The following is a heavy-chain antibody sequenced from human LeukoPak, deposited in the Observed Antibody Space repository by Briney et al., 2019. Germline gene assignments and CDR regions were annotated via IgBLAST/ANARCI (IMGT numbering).Heavy chain of an antibody. J-gene: IGHJ5*02. Sequence: SDTLSLTCAVYGGSFSGYYWSWLRQPPGKGLEWIREINHSGSTNYNTSLKSRVTISVDTSKNQFSLKLSSVTAADTAVYYCANRIAAAGRGGGWFDPWGQGTLVTVSS. CDR2: INHSGST. D-gene: IGHD6-13*01. CDR3: ANRIAAAGRGGGWFDP. CDR1: GGSFSGYY. V-gene: IGHV4-34*01.